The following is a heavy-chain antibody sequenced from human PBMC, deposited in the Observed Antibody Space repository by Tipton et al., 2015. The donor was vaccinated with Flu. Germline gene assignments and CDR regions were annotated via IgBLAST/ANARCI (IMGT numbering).Heavy chain of an antibody. Sequence: SLRLSCAASEFTVSSNYMIWVRQAPGKGLEWVSVIYSDGSTSYADSVKGRFTISRDNSKNTLYLQMNSLRAEDTAVYYCARRDYSNYVSEPKNWFDPWGQGVLATVSS. CDR3: ARRDYSNYVSEPKNWFDP. CDR2: IYSDGST. V-gene: IGHV3-53*01. D-gene: IGHD4-11*01. CDR1: EFTVSSNY. J-gene: IGHJ5*02.